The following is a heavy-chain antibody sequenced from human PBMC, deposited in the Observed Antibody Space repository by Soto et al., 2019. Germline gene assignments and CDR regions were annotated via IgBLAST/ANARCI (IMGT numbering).Heavy chain of an antibody. V-gene: IGHV1-2*04. CDR2: INPSSGGT. J-gene: IGHJ4*02. CDR3: ARGDHIDYDILTGSQGFDY. Sequence: GASVKVSCKASGYTFTGYYMHWVRQAPGQGLEWMGWINPSSGGTNYAQKFQGWVTMTRDTSISTAYMELSRLRSDDTAVYYCARGDHIDYDILTGSQGFDYWGQGTLVTVSS. CDR1: GYTFTGYY. D-gene: IGHD3-9*01.